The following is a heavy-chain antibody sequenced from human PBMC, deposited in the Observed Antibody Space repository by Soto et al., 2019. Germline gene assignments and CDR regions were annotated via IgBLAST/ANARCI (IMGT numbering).Heavy chain of an antibody. J-gene: IGHJ3*02. CDR3: VRVAKYFDNKGESLDAFDI. D-gene: IGHD3-9*01. CDR1: GFTLSDYY. Sequence: EEQVVESGGGLVQPGGSLRLLCAAAGFTLSDYYIDWVRQSPGKGLEWVGRIRMKGNGYTTDYAASVKGRFTISREDPNNSAYLQMNSLKSEDTAVYYCVRVAKYFDNKGESLDAFDIWGQGTMVTVSS. CDR2: IRMKGNGYTT. V-gene: IGHV3-72*01.